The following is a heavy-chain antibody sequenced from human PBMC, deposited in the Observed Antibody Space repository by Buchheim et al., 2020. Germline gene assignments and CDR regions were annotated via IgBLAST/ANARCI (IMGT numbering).Heavy chain of an antibody. V-gene: IGHV4-61*01. D-gene: IGHD3-10*01. Sequence: QVQLQESGPRLVKPSETLSLTCTVSGGSVTSGGSVTSGSHYWSWIRQSPGKGLEWIGYLYYSGTTNYNPSLKSRATISADTSKNQFSLKLRSVTAADTAVYYCAREVIMLTRFDPWGQGTL. J-gene: IGHJ5*02. CDR3: AREVIMLTRFDP. CDR1: GGSVTSGGSVTSGSHY. CDR2: LYYSGTT.